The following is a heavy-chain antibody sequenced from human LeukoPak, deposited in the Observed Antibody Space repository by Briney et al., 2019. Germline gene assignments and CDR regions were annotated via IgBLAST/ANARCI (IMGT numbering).Heavy chain of an antibody. CDR1: GFTLSSYW. CDR3: ASCGSGSYYQNALSN. D-gene: IGHD3-10*01. J-gene: IGHJ4*02. V-gene: IGHV3-74*01. CDR2: VNSDGRST. Sequence: GGSLRLSCAASGFTLSSYWMHWVRQAPGKGLVWVSRVNSDGRSTNYADSVKGRFTISRDNAKNTMYLQMNSLRAEDTAVYYCASCGSGSYYQNALSNWGQGTQVTVSS.